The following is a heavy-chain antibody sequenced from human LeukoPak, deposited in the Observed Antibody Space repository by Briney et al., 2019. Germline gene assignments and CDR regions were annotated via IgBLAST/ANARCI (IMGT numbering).Heavy chain of an antibody. Sequence: SETLSLTCTVSGGSISSGSYYWSWIRQPAGKGLEWIGRIYTSGSTNYNPSLKSRVTISVDTSKNQFSLKLSSVTAADTAVYYCARDSGRSITILGVVTGYNWFDPWGQGTLVTVSS. CDR2: IYTSGST. CDR3: ARDSGRSITILGVVTGYNWFDP. D-gene: IGHD3-3*01. V-gene: IGHV4-61*02. J-gene: IGHJ5*02. CDR1: GGSISSGSYY.